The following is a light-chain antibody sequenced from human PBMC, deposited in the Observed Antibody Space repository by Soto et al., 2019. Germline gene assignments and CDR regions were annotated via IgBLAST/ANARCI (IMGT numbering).Light chain of an antibody. CDR2: DVS. J-gene: IGLJ2*01. V-gene: IGLV2-14*01. Sequence: QSALTQPASVSGSPGQSITISCTGTSSDVGGYNYVSWYQQHPGKAPKLMIYDVSNRPSGVSNRFSGSKSGNNASLTISGFQAEDEADYYCSSYTCSSRPVVFGGGTKLTVL. CDR3: SSYTCSSRPVV. CDR1: SSDVGGYNY.